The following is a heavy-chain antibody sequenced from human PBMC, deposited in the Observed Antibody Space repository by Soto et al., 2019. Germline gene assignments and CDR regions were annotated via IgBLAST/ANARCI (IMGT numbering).Heavy chain of an antibody. V-gene: IGHV1-18*01. CDR3: ARSPGYSASWGYFYYGMKI. CDR2: INTYHGNT. D-gene: IGHD6-13*01. Sequence: QVQLVQSGAELKKPGASVKVSCKASGYTFTNYGISWVRQAPGQGLEWMGWINTYHGNTKYAQKLQGRVTMTKDTSTSTADMELPSLRSHDTAVYYCARSPGYSASWGYFYYGMKIWGQGTTVIVSS. J-gene: IGHJ6*02. CDR1: GYTFTNYG.